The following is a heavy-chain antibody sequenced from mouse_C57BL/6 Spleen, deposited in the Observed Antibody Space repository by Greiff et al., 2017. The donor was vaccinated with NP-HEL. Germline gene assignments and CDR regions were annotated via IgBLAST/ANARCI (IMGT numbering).Heavy chain of an antibody. V-gene: IGHV1-64*01. Sequence: VQLQQPGAELVKPGASVKLSCKASGYTFTSYWMHWVKQRPGQGLEWIGMIHPNSGSTNYNEKFKSKATLTVDKSSSTAYMQLSSLTSEDSAVYYCAREGRDYDGFDYWGQGTTLTVSS. CDR3: AREGRDYDGFDY. CDR1: GYTFTSYW. J-gene: IGHJ2*01. CDR2: IHPNSGST. D-gene: IGHD2-4*01.